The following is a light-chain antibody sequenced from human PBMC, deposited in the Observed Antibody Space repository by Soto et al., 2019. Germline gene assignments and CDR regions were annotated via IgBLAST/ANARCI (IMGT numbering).Light chain of an antibody. CDR3: QSYDSKLSNDV. Sequence: QSVLTQPPSVSGAPGQRVTISCTGSNSNIGAGYDVHWYQQLPGTAPKLLIYGNSNRPSGVPDRFSGSKSGPSASLAITGLQAEDEADYYCQSYDSKLSNDVFGTGTKLTVL. CDR2: GNS. V-gene: IGLV1-40*01. J-gene: IGLJ1*01. CDR1: NSNIGAGYD.